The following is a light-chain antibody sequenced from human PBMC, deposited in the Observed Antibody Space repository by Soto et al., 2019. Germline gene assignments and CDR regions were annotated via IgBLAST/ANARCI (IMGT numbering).Light chain of an antibody. CDR3: QQSYSTLYT. Sequence: DIQMTQSPSSLSASVGDRVTITCRASQSISSYLNWYQQKPGKAPKLLIYAASSLQSGVPSRFSGSGSGTDCTLTISRLQPEDFATYYCQQSYSTLYTFGQGTKLEIK. V-gene: IGKV1-39*01. CDR2: AAS. J-gene: IGKJ2*01. CDR1: QSISSY.